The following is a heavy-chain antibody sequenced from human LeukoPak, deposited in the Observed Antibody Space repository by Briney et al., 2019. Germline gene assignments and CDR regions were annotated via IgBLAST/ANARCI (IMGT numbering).Heavy chain of an antibody. V-gene: IGHV3-33*01. CDR2: IWYDGSIK. D-gene: IGHD4-17*01. J-gene: IGHJ6*03. CDR3: ARARNYGAYYYYYMDV. Sequence: GGSLRLSCAASGFTFSSYGMHWVRQAPGKGLEWVAVIWYDGSIKYYADSVKGRFTISRDNSKNTLYLQMNSLRAEDTAVYYCARARNYGAYYYYYMDVWGKGTTVTVSS. CDR1: GFTFSSYG.